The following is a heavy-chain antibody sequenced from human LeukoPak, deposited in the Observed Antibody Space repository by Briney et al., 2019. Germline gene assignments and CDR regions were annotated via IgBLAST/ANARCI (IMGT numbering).Heavy chain of an antibody. CDR3: ARDPYSSGWLTRGY. J-gene: IGHJ4*02. CDR1: GFTFSSYS. D-gene: IGHD6-19*01. CDR2: ISSSSSYI. Sequence: PGGSLRLSCAASGFTFSSYSMNWVRQAPGKGLEWVSSISSSSSYIYYADSVKGRFTISRDNAKSSLYLQMNSLRAEDTAVYYCARDPYSSGWLTRGYWGQGTLVTVSS. V-gene: IGHV3-21*01.